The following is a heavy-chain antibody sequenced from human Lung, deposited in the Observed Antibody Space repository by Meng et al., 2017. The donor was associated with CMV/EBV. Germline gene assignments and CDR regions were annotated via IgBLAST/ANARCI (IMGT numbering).Heavy chain of an antibody. V-gene: IGHV1-69*08. Sequence: SVKVSCKAYGGNFNSYSFIWVRQAPGQGLEWVGRIVPLLRTPIFAQSFQGRVTITADRSSSTTYMELSRLRSEDTAVYYCASATYMTTQQGWFATWGQGNXV. CDR2: IVPLLRTP. CDR1: GGNFNSYS. J-gene: IGHJ5*02. CDR3: ASATYMTTQQGWFAT. D-gene: IGHD4-11*01.